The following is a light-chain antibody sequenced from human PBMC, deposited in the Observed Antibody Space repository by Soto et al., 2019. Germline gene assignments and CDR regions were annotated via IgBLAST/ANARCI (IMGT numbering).Light chain of an antibody. J-gene: IGLJ2*01. V-gene: IGLV3-21*02. CDR1: NIGGKN. CDR3: QVWDNSLVL. CDR2: DDS. Sequence: SYELTQPPSVSVAPGQTATITCGGKNIGGKNVHWYQQRPGQAPVLVVYDDSDRPSGIPERLSGSNSGDTATLTISRVEAGDEADYFCQVWDNSLVLFGGGTKVTVL.